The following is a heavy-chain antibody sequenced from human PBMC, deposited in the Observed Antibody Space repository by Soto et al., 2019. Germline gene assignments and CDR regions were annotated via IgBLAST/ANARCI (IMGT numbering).Heavy chain of an antibody. CDR2: IIPILGIA. CDR3: ARDNSIAVAATKYYYYYMDV. D-gene: IGHD6-19*01. J-gene: IGHJ6*03. Sequence: ASVKVSCKASGGTFSSYTISWVRQAPGQGLEWMGRIIPILGIANYAQKFQGRVTITADKSTSKAYMELSSLRSEDTAVYYCARDNSIAVAATKYYYYYMDVWGKGTTVTVSS. CDR1: GGTFSSYT. V-gene: IGHV1-69*04.